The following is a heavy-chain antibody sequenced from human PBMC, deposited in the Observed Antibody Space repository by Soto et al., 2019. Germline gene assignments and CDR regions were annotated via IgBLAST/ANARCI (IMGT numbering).Heavy chain of an antibody. CDR3: ARDVLLWFGELPEGY. CDR2: ISAYNGNT. V-gene: IGHV1-18*01. Sequence: ASVKVSSKASGYTFTSYGISWVRQAPGQGLEWMGWISAYNGNTNYAQKLQGRVTMTTDTSTSTAYMELRSLRSDDTAVYYCARDVLLWFGELPEGYWGQGTPVTVSS. J-gene: IGHJ4*02. D-gene: IGHD3-10*01. CDR1: GYTFTSYG.